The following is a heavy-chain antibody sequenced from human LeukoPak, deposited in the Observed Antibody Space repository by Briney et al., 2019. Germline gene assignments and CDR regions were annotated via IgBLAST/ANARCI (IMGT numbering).Heavy chain of an antibody. CDR1: GGSFSGYY. D-gene: IGHD2-2*02. J-gene: IGHJ4*02. CDR2: INHSGST. Sequence: SETLSLTCAVYGGSFSGYYWSWIRQPPGKGLEWIGEINHSGSTNYNPSLKSRVTISVDTSKNQFSLKLSSVTAADTAVYYCARGGPGYCSSTSCYTVDYWGQGTLVTVSS. CDR3: ARGGPGYCSSTSCYTVDY. V-gene: IGHV4-34*01.